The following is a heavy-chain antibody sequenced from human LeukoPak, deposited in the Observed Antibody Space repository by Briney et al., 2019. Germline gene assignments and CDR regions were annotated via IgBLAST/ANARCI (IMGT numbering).Heavy chain of an antibody. Sequence: PGGSLRLSCAASGFTFSSYAMHWVRQAPGKGLEWVAVISYDGSNKYYADSVKGRFTISRDNSKNTLYLQMNSLRAEDTAVYYCARAGGTPYFDYWGQGTLVTVSS. CDR2: ISYDGSNK. D-gene: IGHD1-1*01. CDR3: ARAGGTPYFDY. CDR1: GFTFSSYA. V-gene: IGHV3-30-3*01. J-gene: IGHJ4*02.